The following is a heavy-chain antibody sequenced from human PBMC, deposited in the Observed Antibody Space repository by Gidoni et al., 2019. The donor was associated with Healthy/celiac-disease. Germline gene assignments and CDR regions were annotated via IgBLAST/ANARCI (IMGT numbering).Heavy chain of an antibody. CDR1: GSTFSIFA. CDR3: ARSGQLGYCSGGSCHPFDY. Sequence: QLQLVHSGSEVKKPGSSVKVSCKPSGSTFSIFAISWVRQAPGQGLEWMGGIIPIFGTANYAKKFQGRVTITADESTSKAYMELSSLRSEDTAVYYCARSGQLGYCSGGSCHPFDYWGQGTLVTVSS. V-gene: IGHV1-69*01. J-gene: IGHJ4*02. CDR2: IIPIFGTA. D-gene: IGHD2-15*01.